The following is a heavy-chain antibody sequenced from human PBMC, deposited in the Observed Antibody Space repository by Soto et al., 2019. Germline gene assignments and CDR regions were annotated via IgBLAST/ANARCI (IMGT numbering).Heavy chain of an antibody. Sequence: GSLRLSCAASGFTFSNAWMSWVRQAPGKGLEWVGRIKSKTDGGTTDYAAPVKGRFTISRDDSKNTLYLQMNSLKTEDTAVYYCTTSPPYSSSWYFDYWGQGTLVTVSS. CDR3: TTSPPYSSSWYFDY. J-gene: IGHJ4*02. D-gene: IGHD6-13*01. CDR2: IKSKTDGGTT. CDR1: GFTFSNAW. V-gene: IGHV3-15*01.